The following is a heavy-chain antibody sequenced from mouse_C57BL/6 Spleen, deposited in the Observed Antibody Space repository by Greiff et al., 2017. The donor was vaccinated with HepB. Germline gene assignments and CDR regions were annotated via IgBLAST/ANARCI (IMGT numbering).Heavy chain of an antibody. CDR1: GFSFTSYG. CDR2: IRGGGST. D-gene: IGHD2-1*01. CDR3: AKLSYGNYYYAMDY. Sequence: VKVVESGPGLVAPSQRLSITCTVSGFSFTSYGVDWVRQPPGKGLEWLGVIRGGGSTNYNSARMSRLSISKDNSKSQVFLKMNSLQTDDTAMYYCAKLSYGNYYYAMDYWGQGTSVTVSS. V-gene: IGHV2-9*01. J-gene: IGHJ4*01.